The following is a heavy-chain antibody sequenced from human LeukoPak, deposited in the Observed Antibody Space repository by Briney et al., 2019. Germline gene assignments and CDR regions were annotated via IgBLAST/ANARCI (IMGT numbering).Heavy chain of an antibody. J-gene: IGHJ4*02. CDR2: IYPGDSDT. Sequence: GESLKISCKGAGYIFSDFWIVWGRQLPGQGLEWMGIIYPGDSDTRYSPSFQGQVTISADKSISAAYLQWSSLKASDTAMYYCTRSWAMAQNLDSWGQGTLVTVSS. V-gene: IGHV5-51*01. D-gene: IGHD5-18*01. CDR1: GYIFSDFW. CDR3: TRSWAMAQNLDS.